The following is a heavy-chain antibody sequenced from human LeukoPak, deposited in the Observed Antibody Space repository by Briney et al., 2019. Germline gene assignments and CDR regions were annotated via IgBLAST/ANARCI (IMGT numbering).Heavy chain of an antibody. CDR3: ARGGYSYGFSY. V-gene: IGHV4-39*07. D-gene: IGHD5-18*01. CDR1: GGSIRDTTYY. Sequence: HPSETLSLTCTVSGGSIRDTTYYWGWIRQPPGKGLEWIGSIYYSGNTYHSPSLMSRVTISVDTSKNQFSLKLSSVTAADTAVYYCARGGYSYGFSYWGQGTLVTVSS. J-gene: IGHJ4*02. CDR2: IYYSGNT.